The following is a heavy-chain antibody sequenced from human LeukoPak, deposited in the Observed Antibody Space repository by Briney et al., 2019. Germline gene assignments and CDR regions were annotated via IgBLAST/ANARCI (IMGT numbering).Heavy chain of an antibody. CDR1: GGSVRSDISH. V-gene: IGHV4-61*01. Sequence: PSETLSLTCSVSGGSVRSDISHWSWIRQPPGKGLEWIGYVHYSGSANYNPSLESRVTMSLDRSKNQFSLELTSVTAADTAVYYCARNRGWYATDVWGQGAAATVSS. CDR3: ARNRGWYATDV. J-gene: IGHJ6*02. D-gene: IGHD6-19*01. CDR2: VHYSGSA.